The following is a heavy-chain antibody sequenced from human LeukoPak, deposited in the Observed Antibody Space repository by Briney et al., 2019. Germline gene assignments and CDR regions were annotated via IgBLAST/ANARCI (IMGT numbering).Heavy chain of an antibody. CDR2: ISSSGSTI. Sequence: GGSLRHSCAASGFTFSSYEMNWVRQAPGKRLEGVSYISSSGSTIYYADSVKGRFTISRDNAKNSLNLQMNSLRAEDTAVYYCARLVTKYSGSYGYYFDYWGQGTLVTVSS. J-gene: IGHJ4*02. CDR1: GFTFSSYE. CDR3: ARLVTKYSGSYGYYFDY. V-gene: IGHV3-48*03. D-gene: IGHD1-26*01.